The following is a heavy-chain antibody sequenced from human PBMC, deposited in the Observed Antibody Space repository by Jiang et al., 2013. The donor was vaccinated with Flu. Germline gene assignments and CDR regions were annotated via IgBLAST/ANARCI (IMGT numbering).Heavy chain of an antibody. D-gene: IGHD5-12*01. CDR1: YW. CDR3: ARQVDPTHPNDAFDI. Sequence: YWIGWVRQMPGKGLEWMGIIYPGDSDTRYSPSFQGQVTISADKSISTAYLQWSSLKASDTAMYYCARQVDPTHPNDAFDIWGQGTMVTVSS. J-gene: IGHJ3*02. CDR2: IYPGDSDT. V-gene: IGHV5-51*01.